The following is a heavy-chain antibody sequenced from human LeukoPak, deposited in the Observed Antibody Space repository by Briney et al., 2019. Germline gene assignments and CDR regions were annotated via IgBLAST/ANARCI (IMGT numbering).Heavy chain of an antibody. CDR3: AARPTSTAVAPSDY. CDR1: GFTFSSYA. J-gene: IGHJ4*02. CDR2: ISGSGGST. V-gene: IGHV3-23*01. D-gene: IGHD6-19*01. Sequence: GGSLRLSCAASGFTFSSYAMSWVRQAPGRGLEWVSAISGSGGSTYYADSVKGRFTISRDNSKNTLYLQMTSLRAEDTAAYYCAARPTSTAVAPSDYWGQGTLVTVSS.